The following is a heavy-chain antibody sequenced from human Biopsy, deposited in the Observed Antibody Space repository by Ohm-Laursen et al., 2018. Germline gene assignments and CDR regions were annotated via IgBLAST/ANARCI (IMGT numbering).Heavy chain of an antibody. Sequence: ASVKVSCKPSGYTFTDYDINWVRQASGQGLEWVGWMTPKTGKTGYTQKLQGRLTMTRDTSTSTAYMELSSLRSEDTAIYYCARGGYDYDYWGQGTLVTVSS. CDR1: GYTFTDYD. CDR3: ARGGYDYDY. V-gene: IGHV1-8*01. J-gene: IGHJ4*02. CDR2: MTPKTGKT. D-gene: IGHD5-12*01.